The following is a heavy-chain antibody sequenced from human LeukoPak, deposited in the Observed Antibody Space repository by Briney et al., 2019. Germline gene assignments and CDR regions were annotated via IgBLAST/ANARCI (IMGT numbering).Heavy chain of an antibody. CDR3: ARDTYSSGWGFGY. V-gene: IGHV3-48*01. CDR1: GFSFSSYG. J-gene: IGHJ4*02. Sequence: PGGSLRLSCAGSGFSFSSYGMHWVRQAPGKGLEWVSYISSSSSTIYYADSVKGRFTISRDNAKNSLYLQMNSLRAEDTAVYYCARDTYSSGWGFGYWGQGTLVTVSS. CDR2: ISSSSSTI. D-gene: IGHD6-19*01.